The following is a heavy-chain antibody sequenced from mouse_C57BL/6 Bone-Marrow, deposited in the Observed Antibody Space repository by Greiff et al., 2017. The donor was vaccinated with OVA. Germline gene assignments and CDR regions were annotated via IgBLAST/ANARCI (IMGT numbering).Heavy chain of an antibody. CDR3: ALITTVVEGAY. Sequence: VQLQQSVAELVRPGASVKLSCTASGFTFKNTYMHWVQQRPEQGLEWIGRIDPAHGNTKYAPKFQGKATIPEDTSSNTAYLQLSSLTSEDTAIYYGALITTVVEGAYWGQGTLVTVSA. J-gene: IGHJ3*01. CDR1: GFTFKNTY. CDR2: IDPAHGNT. D-gene: IGHD1-1*01. V-gene: IGHV14-3*01.